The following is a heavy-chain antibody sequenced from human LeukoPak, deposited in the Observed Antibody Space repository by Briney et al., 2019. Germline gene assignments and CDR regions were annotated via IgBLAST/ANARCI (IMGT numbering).Heavy chain of an antibody. CDR2: IIPIFGTA. CDR1: GGTFSSYA. V-gene: IGHV1-69*06. D-gene: IGHD2-2*01. Sequence: SVKVSCKASGGTFSSYAISWVRQAPGQGLEWMEGIIPIFGTANYAQKFQGRVTITADKSTSTAYMELSSLRSEDTAVYYCARAGYCSSTSCRPNWFDPWGQGTLVTVSS. CDR3: ARAGYCSSTSCRPNWFDP. J-gene: IGHJ5*02.